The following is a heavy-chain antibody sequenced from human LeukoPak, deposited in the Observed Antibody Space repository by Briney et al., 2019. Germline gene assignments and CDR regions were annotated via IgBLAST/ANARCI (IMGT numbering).Heavy chain of an antibody. V-gene: IGHV3-23*01. D-gene: IGHD3-22*01. Sequence: GGSLRLSCAASGFTFSTYAMTWVRQAPGKGLEWVSLISGTGGSTYYADSVKGRFTISRDNSKNTLYLQMNSLRAEDTAVYYCARVAMIVAKPYDNWGQGTLVTVSS. CDR2: ISGTGGST. J-gene: IGHJ4*02. CDR1: GFTFSTYA. CDR3: ARVAMIVAKPYDN.